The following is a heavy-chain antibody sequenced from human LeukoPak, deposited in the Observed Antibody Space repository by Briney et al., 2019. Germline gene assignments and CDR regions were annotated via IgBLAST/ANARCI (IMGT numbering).Heavy chain of an antibody. CDR1: GGTFSSYD. Sequence: SVKVPCKASGGTFSSYDISWVRQAPGQGLEWIGKIIPIFGTANYAQKFQGRVTITTDESTRTAYMELSSLRSEDTAVYYCARDGGYSGYDKGFYWGQGTLVTVSS. CDR3: ARDGGYSGYDKGFY. CDR2: IIPIFGTA. J-gene: IGHJ4*02. D-gene: IGHD5-12*01. V-gene: IGHV1-69*05.